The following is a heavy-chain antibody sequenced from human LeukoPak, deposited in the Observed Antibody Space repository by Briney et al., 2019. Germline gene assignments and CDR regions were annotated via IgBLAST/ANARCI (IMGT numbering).Heavy chain of an antibody. J-gene: IGHJ4*02. CDR2: IYYSGST. V-gene: IGHV4-39*01. Sequence: KPSETLSLTCTVSGGSISSGSYYWGWIRQPPGKGLEWIGSIYYSGSTYYNPSLKSRVTISVDTSKNQFSLKLSSVTAADTAVYYCARLARYYYDSSGYYVDYWGQGALVTVSS. CDR3: ARLARYYYDSSGYYVDY. CDR1: GGSISSGSYY. D-gene: IGHD3-22*01.